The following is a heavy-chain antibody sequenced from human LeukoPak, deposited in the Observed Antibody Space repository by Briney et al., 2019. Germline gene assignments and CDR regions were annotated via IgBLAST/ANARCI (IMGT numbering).Heavy chain of an antibody. CDR3: AKGWSGYFRSPFDL. D-gene: IGHD3-3*01. CDR2: VTRDSGTI. V-gene: IGHV3-23*01. Sequence: PGGSLRLSSTASGFTFSSFAMNWVRQVPGKGLEWVSVVTRDSGTIHYSDSVKGRFTISRGNSKNTLYLQMNNLRAEDTAVYYCAKGWSGYFRSPFDLWGQGTMVTVSS. J-gene: IGHJ3*01. CDR1: GFTFSSFA.